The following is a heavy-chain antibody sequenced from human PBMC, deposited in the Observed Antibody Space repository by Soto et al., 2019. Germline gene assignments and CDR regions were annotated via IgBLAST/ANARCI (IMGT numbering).Heavy chain of an antibody. Sequence: RASVKVSCKASAYTFSSYGISWVRQAPGQGLEWLGWISPYNDDTKYAQKLQGRVTMTTDTSTRTAYMNLRGLRSDDTAVYYCARVGYYDSSGSRNYHYYGLDVWGQGTTVTVSS. J-gene: IGHJ6*02. V-gene: IGHV1-18*01. CDR2: ISPYNDDT. D-gene: IGHD3-22*01. CDR1: AYTFSSYG. CDR3: ARVGYYDSSGSRNYHYYGLDV.